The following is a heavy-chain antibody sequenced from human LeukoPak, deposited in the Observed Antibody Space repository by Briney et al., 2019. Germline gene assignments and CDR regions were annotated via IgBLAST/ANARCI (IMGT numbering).Heavy chain of an antibody. CDR2: FSGTSST. D-gene: IGHD2-15*01. CDR1: GFTFSSYA. CDR3: AKEPGRRVRSFDY. V-gene: IGHV3-23*01. J-gene: IGHJ4*02. Sequence: GGSLRLSCAASGFTFSSYAMSWVRQAPGKGLEWVSTFSGTSSTSYADAVKGRVTISRDNSKNTLYLQMNSLRAEDTAVYYCAKEPGRRVRSFDYWGQGTLVTVSS.